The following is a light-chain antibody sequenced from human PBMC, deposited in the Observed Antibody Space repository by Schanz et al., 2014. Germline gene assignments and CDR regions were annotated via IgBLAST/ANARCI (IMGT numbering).Light chain of an antibody. J-gene: IGLJ3*02. Sequence: QSVLTQPPSVSGAPGQRVTISCTGSSSNIGAGYDVHWYQQLPGTAPKLLIYGNSNRPSGVPDRFSGSKSGTSASLAITGLQTEDEASYYCQTYDISQTGLWLFGGGTKLTVL. V-gene: IGLV1-40*01. CDR1: SSNIGAGYD. CDR2: GNS. CDR3: QTYDISQTGLWL.